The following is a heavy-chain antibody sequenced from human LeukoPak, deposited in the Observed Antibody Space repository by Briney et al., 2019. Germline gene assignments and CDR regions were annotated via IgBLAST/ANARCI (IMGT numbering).Heavy chain of an antibody. V-gene: IGHV3-21*01. Sequence: GWSLRLSCAASGFTFSSYSMNWVRQAPGQGLELISSISSSSSYIYYADSVKGRFTISRDNAKNSLYLQMNSLRAEDTAVYYCATIVVPAARPDYWGQGTLVTVSS. CDR3: ATIVVPAARPDY. D-gene: IGHD2-2*01. CDR2: ISSSSSYI. J-gene: IGHJ4*02. CDR1: GFTFSSYS.